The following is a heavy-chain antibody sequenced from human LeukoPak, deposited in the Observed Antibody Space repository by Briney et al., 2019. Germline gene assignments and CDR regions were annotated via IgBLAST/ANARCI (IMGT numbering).Heavy chain of an antibody. CDR3: ARDHPTQLVRYFPLH. V-gene: IGHV1-69*13. CDR1: GGTFSSYA. Sequence: TVKVSFTASGGTFSSYAISWVRQAPGQGLEWMGGIIPIFGTANYAQKFQGRVTITADESTSTAYMELSSLRSEDTAVYYCARDHPTQLVRYFPLHWGQGTLVTVSS. J-gene: IGHJ4*02. CDR2: IIPIFGTA. D-gene: IGHD6-13*01.